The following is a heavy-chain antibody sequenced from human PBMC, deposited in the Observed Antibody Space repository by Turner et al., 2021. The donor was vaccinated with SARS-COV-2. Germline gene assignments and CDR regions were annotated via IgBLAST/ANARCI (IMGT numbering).Heavy chain of an antibody. CDR1: RGTFSSYT. Sequence: QVQLVQSGAEVKKPGSSVQVSCKASRGTFSSYTSSWVRQAPGQGPEWMGRIIPILGRANYAQKFQGRVTITADKSTSTAYMEVSSLRSEDTAVYYCATRVYDILTGLELGYFDYWGQGTLVTVSS. V-gene: IGHV1-69*02. J-gene: IGHJ4*02. D-gene: IGHD3-9*01. CDR2: IIPILGRA. CDR3: ATRVYDILTGLELGYFDY.